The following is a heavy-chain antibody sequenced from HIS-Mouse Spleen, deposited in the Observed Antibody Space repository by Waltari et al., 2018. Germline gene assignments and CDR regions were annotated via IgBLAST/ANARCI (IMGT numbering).Heavy chain of an antibody. CDR3: AREPHLQLELAFDI. CDR1: GYSISSGYY. Sequence: QVQLQESGPGLVKPSETLSLTCTVSGYSISSGYYWGWIRQPPGKGLEWIGSIYHSGGTYYNPSLKSRVTISVDTSKNQFSLKLSSVTAADTAVYYCAREPHLQLELAFDIWGQGT. D-gene: IGHD1-1*01. J-gene: IGHJ3*02. V-gene: IGHV4-38-2*02. CDR2: IYHSGGT.